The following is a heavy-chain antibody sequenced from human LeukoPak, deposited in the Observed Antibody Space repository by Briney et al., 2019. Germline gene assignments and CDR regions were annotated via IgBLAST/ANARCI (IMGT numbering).Heavy chain of an antibody. V-gene: IGHV3-21*01. CDR3: VRVSPLTFYYYMDV. CDR1: QFTFDYQD. J-gene: IGHJ6*03. CDR2: ISRGSTKI. D-gene: IGHD2/OR15-2a*01. Sequence: PGGSLRLSCAASQFTFDYQDMNWVRQAPGKGLEWVSSISRGSTKITYADSVKGRFTISRDNAKNSLYLQMNSLRVEDTAVYYCVRVSPLTFYYYMDVWGKGTTVTVSS.